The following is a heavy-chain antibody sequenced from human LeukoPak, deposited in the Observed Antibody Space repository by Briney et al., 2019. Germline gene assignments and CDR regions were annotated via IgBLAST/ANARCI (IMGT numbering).Heavy chain of an antibody. CDR2: IYYSGST. CDR3: ASYDYVWGSNRYAFFY. Sequence: SETLSLTCAVSGGSISSSSYYWGWIRQPPGKGLEWIGSIYYSGSTYYNPSLKSRVTISVDTSKNQFSLKLSSVTAADTAVYYCASYDYVWGSNRYAFFYWGQGTLVTASS. CDR1: GGSISSSSYY. D-gene: IGHD3-16*02. J-gene: IGHJ4*02. V-gene: IGHV4-39*01.